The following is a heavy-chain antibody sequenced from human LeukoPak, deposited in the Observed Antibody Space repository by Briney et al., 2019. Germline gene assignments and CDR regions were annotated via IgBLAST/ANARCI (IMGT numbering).Heavy chain of an antibody. CDR2: ISYDGSNK. Sequence: PGRSLRLSCAASGFTFSSYGMHWVRQAPGKGLEWVAVISYDGSNKYYADSVKGRFTISRDNSKNTLYLQMNSLRAEDTAVYYCALTGSGSQYYYGMDVWGQGTTVTVSS. CDR3: ALTGSGSQYYYGMDV. D-gene: IGHD3-10*01. CDR1: GFTFSSYG. V-gene: IGHV3-30*03. J-gene: IGHJ6*02.